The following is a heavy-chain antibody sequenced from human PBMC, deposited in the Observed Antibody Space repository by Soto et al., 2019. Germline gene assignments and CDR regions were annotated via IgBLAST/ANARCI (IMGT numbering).Heavy chain of an antibody. V-gene: IGHV3-23*01. CDR2: ISESGGKT. D-gene: IGHD3-10*01. CDR3: ADVGFGAPLHY. J-gene: IGHJ4*02. Sequence: GGSLRLSCAASGFTFSNYAMSWVRQAPGKGLEWVSSISESGGKTYYAESVKGRFTISRDNSKNTLYLQMNSLRAEDTAIYYCADVGFGAPLHYRGQGTLVTVSS. CDR1: GFTFSNYA.